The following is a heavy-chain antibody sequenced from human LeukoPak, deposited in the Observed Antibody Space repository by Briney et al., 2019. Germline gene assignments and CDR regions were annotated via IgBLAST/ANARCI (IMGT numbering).Heavy chain of an antibody. CDR3: TTLGYHLDS. V-gene: IGHV3-48*03. J-gene: IGHJ4*02. CDR1: GFDFGAYE. D-gene: IGHD3-22*01. CDR2: FAGSDTTT. Sequence: GGSLRLSCAASGFDFGAYEMTWVRQAPGKGLEWVAYFAGSDTTTYYADSVKGRFIISRDNARNSLYLQMNSLRAEDTALYYCTTLGYHLDSWGQGTLVTVSS.